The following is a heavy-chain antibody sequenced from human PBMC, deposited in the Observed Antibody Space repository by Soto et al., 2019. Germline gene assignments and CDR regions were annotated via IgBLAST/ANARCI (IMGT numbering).Heavy chain of an antibody. J-gene: IGHJ3*02. V-gene: IGHV3-73*01. D-gene: IGHD2-21*02. CDR1: GFAFSDSA. Sequence: GGSLRLSCVASGFAFSDSAIHWVRQSSGKGLEWVGRIKDKGNNYAIAYAASVTGRFTVSRDDSKNTAYLQINSLKIEDTAIYFCTRHRIIWANHMTAAVSNDGFDIWGQGTMVTV. CDR3: TRHRIIWANHMTAAVSNDGFDI. CDR2: IKDKGNNYAI.